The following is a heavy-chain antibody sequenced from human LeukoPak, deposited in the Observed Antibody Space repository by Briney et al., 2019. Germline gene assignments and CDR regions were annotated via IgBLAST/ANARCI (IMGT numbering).Heavy chain of an antibody. Sequence: ASVKVSCKASGYIFINYYIHWVRQAPGQGLEWMGVINPSDGSTDYVQKYQDRVTMTRDTSTRTVYMQLSSLRSDDTAVYYCARDVAREFDYWGQGTLVTVSS. V-gene: IGHV1-46*01. CDR2: INPSDGST. CDR1: GYIFINYY. J-gene: IGHJ4*02. CDR3: ARDVAREFDY.